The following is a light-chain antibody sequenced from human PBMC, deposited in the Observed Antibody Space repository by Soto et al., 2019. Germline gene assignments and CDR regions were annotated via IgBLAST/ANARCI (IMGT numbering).Light chain of an antibody. CDR3: QHYDTYSPMWT. J-gene: IGKJ1*01. CDR1: QSISW. CDR2: EAS. Sequence: DIQLAQSPSTLSASVGDRLIITCRATQSISWLVWYQQKPGKAPKLLIFEASRLESGVPSRFSGSGSGTEFTLTISSLQPDDFGTYYCQHYDTYSPMWTFGQGTKVDVK. V-gene: IGKV1-5*03.